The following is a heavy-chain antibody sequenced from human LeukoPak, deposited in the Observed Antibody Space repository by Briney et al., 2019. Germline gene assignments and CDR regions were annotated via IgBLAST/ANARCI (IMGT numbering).Heavy chain of an antibody. D-gene: IGHD2-2*01. CDR2: IYTSGST. CDR3: ARSEGRVPAAWYFDL. V-gene: IGHV4-61*02. Sequence: PSQTLSLTCTVSGGSISSGSYYWSWIRQPAGKGLEWIGRIYTSGSTNYNPSLKSRVTMSVDTSKNQFSLKLSSVTAADTAVYYCARSEGRVPAAWYFDLWGRGTLVTVSS. CDR1: GGSISSGSYY. J-gene: IGHJ2*01.